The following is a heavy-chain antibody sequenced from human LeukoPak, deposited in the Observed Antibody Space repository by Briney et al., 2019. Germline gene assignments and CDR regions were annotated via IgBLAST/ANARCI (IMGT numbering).Heavy chain of an antibody. V-gene: IGHV1-46*01. CDR1: GYTFTSYY. CDR3: ARGCSGGSCYGTFDI. CDR2: INPSGGST. D-gene: IGHD2-15*01. Sequence: ASVKVSCKASGYTFTSYYMHWVRQAPGQGLEWMGIINPSGGSTSYAQKFQGRVTMTRDTSTSTAYMELSSLRSEDTAVYYCARGCSGGSCYGTFDIWGQGTMVTASS. J-gene: IGHJ3*02.